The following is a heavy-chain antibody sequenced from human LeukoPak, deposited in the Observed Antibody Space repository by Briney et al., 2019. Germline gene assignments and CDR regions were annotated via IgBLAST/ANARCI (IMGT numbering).Heavy chain of an antibody. CDR1: GYTFTSYD. J-gene: IGHJ5*02. CDR2: MNPNSGNT. Sequence: ATVKVSCKASGYTFTSYDINWVRQATGQGLEWMGWMNPNSGNTGYAQKFQGRVTMTRNTSISTAYMELSSLRSEDTAVYYCARHITYYDFWSGYYNWFDPWGQGTLVTVSS. D-gene: IGHD3-3*01. V-gene: IGHV1-8*01. CDR3: ARHITYYDFWSGYYNWFDP.